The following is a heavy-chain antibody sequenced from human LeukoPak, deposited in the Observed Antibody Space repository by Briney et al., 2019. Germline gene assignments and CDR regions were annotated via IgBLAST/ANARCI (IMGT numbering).Heavy chain of an antibody. V-gene: IGHV4-39*01. D-gene: IGHD6-19*01. CDR3: ARLRSGGQVAGVYFDS. CDR2: IYYGGST. J-gene: IGHJ4*02. CDR1: GGSISSSSYY. Sequence: SETLSLTCTVSGGSISSSSYYWGWIRQPPGKGLEWLGPIYYGGSTYYNPSLKSRVTISVDTSRNQFSLKLSSVTAAETAIYYCARLRSGGQVAGVYFDSWGQGTLVTVSS.